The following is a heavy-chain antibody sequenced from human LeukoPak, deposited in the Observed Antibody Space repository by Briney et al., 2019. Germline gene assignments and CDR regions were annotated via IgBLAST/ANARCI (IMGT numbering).Heavy chain of an antibody. CDR2: IGTAGDT. Sequence: GGSLRLSCAASGFTFSSYDMHWVRQATGKGLEWVSAIGTAGDTYYPGSVKGRFTISRENAKNSLYLQMNSLRAGDTAVYYCARSPFGFGELFLDYWGQGTLVTVSS. CDR3: ARSPFGFGELFLDY. V-gene: IGHV3-13*01. J-gene: IGHJ4*02. CDR1: GFTFSSYD. D-gene: IGHD3-10*01.